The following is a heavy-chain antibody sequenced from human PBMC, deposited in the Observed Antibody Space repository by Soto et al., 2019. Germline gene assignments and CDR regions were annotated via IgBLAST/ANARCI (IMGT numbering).Heavy chain of an antibody. V-gene: IGHV4-34*01. J-gene: IGHJ5*02. CDR1: GGSFSGYY. Sequence: QVQLQQWGAGLLKPSETLSLTCAVYGGSFSGYYGSWIRQPPGKGLEWIGEINHSGSTNYNPSLKSRVTIAVDTSKNQLSRKLSSVTAADTAVDYCARGAVIASAGTGWFDPWGQGTLVTVSS. CDR2: INHSGST. CDR3: ARGAVIASAGTGWFDP. D-gene: IGHD6-13*01.